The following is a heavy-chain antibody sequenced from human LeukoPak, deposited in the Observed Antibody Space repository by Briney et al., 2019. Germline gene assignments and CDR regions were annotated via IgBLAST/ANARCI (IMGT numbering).Heavy chain of an antibody. D-gene: IGHD4-17*01. CDR3: ARANPVYGDYDY. J-gene: IGHJ4*02. CDR1: GFTFSSYA. V-gene: IGHV3-23*01. Sequence: GGSLRLSCAASGFTFSSYAMSWVRQAPGKGLEWVSSISSNGGSTYYADSVKGRFTISRDNSKNTLFLQMNTLRADDTAVYHCARANPVYGDYDYWGQGTLVTVSP. CDR2: ISSNGGST.